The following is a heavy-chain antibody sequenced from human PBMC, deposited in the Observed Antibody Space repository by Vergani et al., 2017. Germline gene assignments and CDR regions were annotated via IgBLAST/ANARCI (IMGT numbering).Heavy chain of an antibody. V-gene: IGHV3-13*05. CDR3: AKDLYDSLVFDY. CDR1: GFTFSSYD. CDR2: IGTAGDP. Sequence: VQLVESGGGLVQPGGSLRLSCAASGFTFSSYDMHWVRQATGKGLEWVSAIGTAGDPYYPGSVKGRFTISRENAKNSLYVQMNRLRAGDTAVYYCAKDLYDSLVFDYWGQGTLVTVSS. D-gene: IGHD3-9*01. J-gene: IGHJ4*02.